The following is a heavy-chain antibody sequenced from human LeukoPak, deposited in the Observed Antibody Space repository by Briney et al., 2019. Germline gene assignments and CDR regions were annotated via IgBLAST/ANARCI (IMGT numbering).Heavy chain of an antibody. CDR1: GFTFSDYA. CDR2: ISGSGAYS. J-gene: IGHJ5*02. Sequence: GSLRLSCAVSGFTFSDYAMSWVRQAPGKGLEWVSGISGSGAYSYYADSVKGRFTISRDNSKNTLYMQMNSLRAADTAVYYCAKGLAYTGYDYWFDPWGQGTLVTVSS. V-gene: IGHV3-23*01. D-gene: IGHD5-12*01. CDR3: AKGLAYTGYDYWFDP.